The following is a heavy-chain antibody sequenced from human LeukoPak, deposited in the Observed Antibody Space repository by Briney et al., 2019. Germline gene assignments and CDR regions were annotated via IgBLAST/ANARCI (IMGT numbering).Heavy chain of an antibody. D-gene: IGHD3-10*01. CDR2: ISGNSNHI. J-gene: IGHJ4*02. CDR1: GFTFSDYD. Sequence: GGSLRLSCVASGFTFSDYDINWVRQAPGKGLEWVSSISGNSNHIYYADSLKGRFTISRDNANNLLYLQMNSLRAEDAAVYYCARSAFDYGSGTYFSRYFDYWGQGTLVTVSS. CDR3: ARSAFDYGSGTYFSRYFDY. V-gene: IGHV3-21*06.